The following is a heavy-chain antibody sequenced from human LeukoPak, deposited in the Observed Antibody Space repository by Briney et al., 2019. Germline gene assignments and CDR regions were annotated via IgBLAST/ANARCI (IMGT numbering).Heavy chain of an antibody. CDR2: IYTGGST. CDR1: GFTVSTNY. J-gene: IGHJ3*02. D-gene: IGHD1-26*01. CDR3: ARPRYSGSYGGAFDI. V-gene: IGHV3-53*01. Sequence: PGGSLRLSCAASGFTVSTNYMSWVRQAPGKGLEWVSVIYTGGSTYFPDSVKGRFTISRDNSKNTLYLQMNSLRAEDTAVYYCARPRYSGSYGGAFDIWGQGTMVTVSS.